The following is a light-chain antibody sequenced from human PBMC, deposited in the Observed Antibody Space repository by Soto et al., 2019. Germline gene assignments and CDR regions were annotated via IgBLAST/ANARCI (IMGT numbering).Light chain of an antibody. CDR1: SSDVGGYNY. J-gene: IGLJ2*01. V-gene: IGLV2-14*01. CDR3: SSYTSSSTLDVV. Sequence: QSVLTQPASVSGSPGQSITISCTGTSSDVGGYNYVSWYKQHPGKAPKLMIYEVSNRPSGVSNRFSGSKSGNTASLTISGLQAEDDADYYCSSYTSSSTLDVVFGGGTKLTVL. CDR2: EVS.